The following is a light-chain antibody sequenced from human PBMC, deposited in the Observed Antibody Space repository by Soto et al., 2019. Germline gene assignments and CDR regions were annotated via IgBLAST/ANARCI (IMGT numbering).Light chain of an antibody. J-gene: IGKJ2*01. V-gene: IGKV3-15*01. Sequence: ETVMTQSPATLSVPTGERASLSCRASQSVSSNLAWYQQKPGQTPRLLIYGASTRATGIPARFSGSGSGTEFTLTISSLQSEDSAVYYCQQHNNWPPYTFGQGTRLEIK. CDR2: GAS. CDR1: QSVSSN. CDR3: QQHNNWPPYT.